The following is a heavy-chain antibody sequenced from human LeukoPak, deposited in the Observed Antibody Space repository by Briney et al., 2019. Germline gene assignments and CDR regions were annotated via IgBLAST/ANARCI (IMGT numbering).Heavy chain of an antibody. CDR3: ARAIWSYMDV. J-gene: IGHJ6*03. CDR2: INHGGST. Sequence: SETLSLTCAVYGGSFSGYYWSWIRQPPGKGLEWIGEINHGGSTNYNPSLKSRVTISVDTSKNQFSLKLSSVTAADTAVYYCARAIWSYMDVWGKGTTVTVSS. D-gene: IGHD1-1*01. CDR1: GGSFSGYY. V-gene: IGHV4-34*01.